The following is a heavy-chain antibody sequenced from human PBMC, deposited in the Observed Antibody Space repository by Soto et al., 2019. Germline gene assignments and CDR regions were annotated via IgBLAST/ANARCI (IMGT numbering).Heavy chain of an antibody. J-gene: IGHJ4*02. Sequence: SETLSLTCTVSGGSISSYYWSWIRQPPGKGLEWIGYIYYSGSTNYNPSLKSRVTISVDTSKNQFSLKLSSVTAADTAVYYCARLMYSSGWKLDYWGQGTLVTVSS. V-gene: IGHV4-59*08. CDR2: IYYSGST. D-gene: IGHD6-19*01. CDR3: ARLMYSSGWKLDY. CDR1: GGSISSYY.